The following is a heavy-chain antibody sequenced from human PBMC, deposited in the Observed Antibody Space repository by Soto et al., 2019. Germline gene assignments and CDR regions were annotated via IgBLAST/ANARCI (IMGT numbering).Heavy chain of an antibody. Sequence: ASVKVSCKASGYTLTSYYMHWVRQAPGQGLEWMGIINPSGGSTSYAQKFQGRVTMTRDTSTSTVYMELSSLTSGDTAVYYCATVGDLDAFDVWGQGKMVTVSS. V-gene: IGHV1-46*01. D-gene: IGHD2-21*02. CDR1: GYTLTSYY. CDR2: INPSGGST. J-gene: IGHJ3*01. CDR3: ATVGDLDAFDV.